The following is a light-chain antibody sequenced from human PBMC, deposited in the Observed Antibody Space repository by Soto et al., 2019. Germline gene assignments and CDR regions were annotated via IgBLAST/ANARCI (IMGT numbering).Light chain of an antibody. Sequence: DIQMTQSPSSLSANVGDRVTITCRASQGIIDYVAWFQQKPGKAPKLLIYAASTPQSGVTSRFSGSGSGTDFPLAISSLQPEDVATYYCQKDNTAPQTFGQGTKVEIK. CDR3: QKDNTAPQT. V-gene: IGKV1-27*01. CDR1: QGIIDY. J-gene: IGKJ1*01. CDR2: AAS.